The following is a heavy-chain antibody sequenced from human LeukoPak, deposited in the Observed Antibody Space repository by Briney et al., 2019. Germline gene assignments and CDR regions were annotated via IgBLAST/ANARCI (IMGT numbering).Heavy chain of an antibody. CDR2: IKHGGSEK. J-gene: IGHJ4*02. CDR1: GFALRNYL. Sequence: GFLRTSFAASGFALRNYLMSWVRPAPGEGLEWVANIKHGGSEKYYVDSVKGRFTVSRDDTKNSLYLQMDSLRVEDTAVYYCGRADYFDYWGQGTLVTVSS. CDR3: GRADYFDY. V-gene: IGHV3-7*04.